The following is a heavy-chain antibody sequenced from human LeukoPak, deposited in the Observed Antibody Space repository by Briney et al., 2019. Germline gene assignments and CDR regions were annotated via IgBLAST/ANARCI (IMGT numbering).Heavy chain of an antibody. J-gene: IGHJ6*02. CDR1: GFTFSSYW. Sequence: GGSLRLSCAASGFTFSSYWMHWVRQAPGKGLVWVSRINSDGSNTNYADSVKGRFTISRDNAKNTMYLKMNSLRAEDTAVYYCVRDTGSFRHCYYYYGMDVWGQGTTVTVSS. CDR3: VRDTGSFRHCYYYYGMDV. V-gene: IGHV3-74*01. D-gene: IGHD2/OR15-2a*01. CDR2: INSDGSNT.